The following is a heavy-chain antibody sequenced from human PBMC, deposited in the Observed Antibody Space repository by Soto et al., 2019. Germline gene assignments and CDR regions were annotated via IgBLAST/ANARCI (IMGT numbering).Heavy chain of an antibody. Sequence: QVQLVESGGGVVQPGRSLRLSCAASGFTFSSYGMHWVRQAPGKGLGWVAVIWYDGSNKYYADSVKGRFTISRDNSKNTLYLQMNSLRAEDTAVYYCAGNRDYVWGSYRPYYGMDVWGQGTTVTVSS. CDR1: GFTFSSYG. CDR3: AGNRDYVWGSYRPYYGMDV. J-gene: IGHJ6*02. CDR2: IWYDGSNK. D-gene: IGHD3-16*02. V-gene: IGHV3-33*01.